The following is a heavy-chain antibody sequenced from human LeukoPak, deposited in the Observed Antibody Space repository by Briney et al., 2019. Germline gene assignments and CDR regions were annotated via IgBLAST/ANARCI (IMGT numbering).Heavy chain of an antibody. CDR3: ARDVGYYSY. D-gene: IGHD3-22*01. CDR1: GFSFNSYT. V-gene: IGHV3-21*01. J-gene: IGHJ4*02. Sequence: GGSLRLFCAASGFSFNSYTMNWVRQAPGKGLEWVSSISSSTSLIYYADSVRGRFTISRDNAKNSLYLQMNSLRDEDTAVYYCARDVGYYSYWGQGTLVTVSS. CDR2: ISSSTSLI.